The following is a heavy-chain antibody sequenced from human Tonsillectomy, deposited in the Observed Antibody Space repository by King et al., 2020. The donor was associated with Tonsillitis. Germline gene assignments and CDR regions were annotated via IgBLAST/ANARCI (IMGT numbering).Heavy chain of an antibody. J-gene: IGHJ1*01. CDR3: ARDPTPHTTAWYRYFQH. Sequence: VQLVEFGGGLVKPGGSLRLSCAASGFTFRDYYMTWIRQPPGKGLEWISYISGTGSSIFYTDSVKGRFSISRDNAKNSLYLQMNNLRAEDAGVYYCARDPTPHTTAWYRYFQHWGHGTLVTVSS. V-gene: IGHV3-11*01. CDR2: ISGTGSSI. CDR1: GFTFRDYY. D-gene: IGHD1-1*01.